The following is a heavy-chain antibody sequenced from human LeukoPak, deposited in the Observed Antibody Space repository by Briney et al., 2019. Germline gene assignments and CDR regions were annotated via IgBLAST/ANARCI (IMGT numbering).Heavy chain of an antibody. CDR2: IYHSGST. CDR3: AREGYGGNPAPFDY. CDR1: GYSISSGYY. V-gene: IGHV4-38-2*02. Sequence: SETLSLTCAVSGYSISSGYYWGWIRQPPRKGLEWIGSIYHSGSTYYNPSLKSRVTISVDTSKNQFSLKLSSVTAADTAVYYCAREGYGGNPAPFDYWGQGTLVTVSS. D-gene: IGHD4-23*01. J-gene: IGHJ4*02.